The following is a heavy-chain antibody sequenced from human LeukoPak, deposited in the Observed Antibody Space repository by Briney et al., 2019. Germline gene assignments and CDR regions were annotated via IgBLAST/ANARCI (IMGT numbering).Heavy chain of an antibody. V-gene: IGHV4-4*07. CDR1: GDSISVYY. CDR2: IYTSGSA. Sequence: SETLSLTCTVSGDSISVYYWTWVRQPAGKGLEWIGRIYTSGSANYNPSLKSRVTMSVDTSKNQFSLRLTSVTAADTAVYYCARGGDSSSWSVDHWGQGTLVTVSS. D-gene: IGHD6-13*01. J-gene: IGHJ4*02. CDR3: ARGGDSSSWSVDH.